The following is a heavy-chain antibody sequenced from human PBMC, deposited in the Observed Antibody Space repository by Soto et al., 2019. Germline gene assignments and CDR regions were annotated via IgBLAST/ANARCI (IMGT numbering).Heavy chain of an antibody. Sequence: QVQLVESGGGVVQPRRSLRLSCAASGFTFSSYTMHWVRQAPGKGLEWVAVISYDGINKYYADSVKGRFTISRDNSKNTLYLQMNSLRAEDTALYYCARPQAGNNSPPDYWGQGTQVTVSS. CDR3: ARPQAGNNSPPDY. CDR1: GFTFSSYT. CDR2: ISYDGINK. J-gene: IGHJ4*02. D-gene: IGHD3-10*01. V-gene: IGHV3-30-3*01.